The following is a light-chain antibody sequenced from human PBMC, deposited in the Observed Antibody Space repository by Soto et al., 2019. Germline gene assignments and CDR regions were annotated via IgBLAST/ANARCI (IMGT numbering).Light chain of an antibody. CDR1: SSDVGGYTY. J-gene: IGLJ3*02. Sequence: QSALTQPRSVSGSPGQSVSISCTGTSSDVGGYTYVSWYQQHPGKAPKVMIYDVSKRPSGVPDRFSGSKSGNTASLTISGLQSEDEADYYCLLSYSPARVFGGGTKLTVL. CDR2: DVS. V-gene: IGLV2-11*02. CDR3: LLSYSPARV.